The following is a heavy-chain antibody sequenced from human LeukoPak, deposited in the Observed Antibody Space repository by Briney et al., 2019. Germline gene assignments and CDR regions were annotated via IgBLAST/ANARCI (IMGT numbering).Heavy chain of an antibody. CDR1: GLTFSSYW. J-gene: IGHJ1*01. V-gene: IGHV3-7*01. Sequence: GGSLRLSCAASGLTFSSYWMSWVRQAPGKGLEWVANIKQDGSEKYYVDSVKGRFTISRDNAKNSLYLQMNSLRAEDTAVYYCAGRSWPPLTFQHWGQGTLVTVSS. CDR3: AGRSWPPLTFQH. CDR2: IKQDGSEK. D-gene: IGHD6-13*01.